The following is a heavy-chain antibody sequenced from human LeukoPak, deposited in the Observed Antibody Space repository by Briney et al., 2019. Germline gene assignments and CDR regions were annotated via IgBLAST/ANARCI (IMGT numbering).Heavy chain of an antibody. CDR3: ARSFHSSSWYFDY. V-gene: IGHV4-59*08. J-gene: IGHJ4*02. Sequence: SETLSLTCTVSGGSISSYYWSWIRQPPGKGLEWIGYIYYSGSTNYNPSLNSRVTISVDTSKNQFSLKLSSVTAADTAVYYCARSFHSSSWYFDYWGQGTPVTVSS. CDR1: GGSISSYY. CDR2: IYYSGST. D-gene: IGHD6-13*01.